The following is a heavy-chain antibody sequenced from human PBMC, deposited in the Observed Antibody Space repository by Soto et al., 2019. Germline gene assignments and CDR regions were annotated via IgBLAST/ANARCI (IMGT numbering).Heavy chain of an antibody. CDR1: GGTFSSYT. Sequence: QVQLVQSGAEVKKPGSSVKVSCKASGGTFSSYTISWVRQAPGQGLEWMGRIIPILGIANYAQKFQGRVTITGDEATRSDDIELRSLGSEAGAVYYCACDPLDTVNTFVNGYYYDGMDVWCQGTTVTVSS. CDR2: IIPILGIA. CDR3: ACDPLDTVNTFVNGYYYDGMDV. V-gene: IGHV1-69*02. D-gene: IGHD4-17*01. J-gene: IGHJ6*02.